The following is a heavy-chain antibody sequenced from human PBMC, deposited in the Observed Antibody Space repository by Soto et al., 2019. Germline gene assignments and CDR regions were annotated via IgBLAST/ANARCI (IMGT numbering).Heavy chain of an antibody. J-gene: IGHJ6*02. CDR3: ARHSTSDYYGMDV. CDR2: IYYSGST. D-gene: IGHD2-2*01. V-gene: IGHV4-39*01. CDR1: GGSISSSSYY. Sequence: SETLSLTCTVSGGSISSSSYYWGWIRQPPGKGLEWIGSIYYSGSTYYNPSLKSRVTISVDTSKNQFSLKLSSVTAADTAVYYCARHSTSDYYGMDVWGQGTTVTVYS.